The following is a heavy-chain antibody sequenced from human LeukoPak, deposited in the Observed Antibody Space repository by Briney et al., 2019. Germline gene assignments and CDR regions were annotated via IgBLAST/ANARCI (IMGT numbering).Heavy chain of an antibody. J-gene: IGHJ4*02. V-gene: IGHV3-30*18. D-gene: IGHD6-19*01. CDR2: ISYDGSNK. CDR1: GFTFSNFA. CDR3: AKDRWMGIAVPGFDY. Sequence: GGSLRLSCAASGFTFSNFAMSWVRQAPGKGLEWVAVISYDGSNKYYADSVKGRFTISRDNSKNTLYLQMNSLRAEDTAVYYCAKDRWMGIAVPGFDYWGQGTLVTVSS.